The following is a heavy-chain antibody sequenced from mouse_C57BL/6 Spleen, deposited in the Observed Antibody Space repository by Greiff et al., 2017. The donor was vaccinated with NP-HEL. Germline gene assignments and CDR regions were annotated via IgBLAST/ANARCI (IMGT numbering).Heavy chain of an antibody. V-gene: IGHV1-15*01. CDR2: IDPETGGT. CDR1: GYTFTDYE. Sequence: QVHVKQSGAELVRPGASVTLSCKASGYTFTDYEMHWVKQTPVHGLEWIGAIDPETGGTAYNQKFKGKAILTADKSSSTAYMELRSLTSEDSAVDYCTRSAGTWFAYWGQGTLVTVSA. CDR3: TRSAGTWFAY. J-gene: IGHJ3*01.